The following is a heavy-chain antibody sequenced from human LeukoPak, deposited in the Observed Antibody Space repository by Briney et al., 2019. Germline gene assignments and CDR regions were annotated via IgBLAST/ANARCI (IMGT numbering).Heavy chain of an antibody. CDR1: GGSISYYY. J-gene: IGHJ6*02. D-gene: IGHD4/OR15-4a*01. Sequence: SETLSLTCTVSGGSISYYYWSWIRQSPGKGLEWIGYVYYSGTTNYNPSLKSRVTISVDTSKNQLSLQLRSVTAADTAVYYCAREDPQTRVPEGMDVWGQGTTVTVSS. CDR3: AREDPQTRVPEGMDV. V-gene: IGHV4-59*01. CDR2: VYYSGTT.